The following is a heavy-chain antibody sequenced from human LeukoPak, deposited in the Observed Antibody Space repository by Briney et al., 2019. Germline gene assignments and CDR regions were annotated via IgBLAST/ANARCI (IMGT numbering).Heavy chain of an antibody. CDR2: IYYSGST. Sequence: SETLSLTCTVSGGSISGYYWSWIRQPPGKGLEWIGYIYYSGSTNYNPSLKSRVTISVDTSKNQFSLKLSSVTAADTAVYYCASSRDGYNSLDYWGQGTLVTVSS. V-gene: IGHV4-59*01. CDR1: GGSISGYY. CDR3: ASSRDGYNSLDY. D-gene: IGHD5-24*01. J-gene: IGHJ4*02.